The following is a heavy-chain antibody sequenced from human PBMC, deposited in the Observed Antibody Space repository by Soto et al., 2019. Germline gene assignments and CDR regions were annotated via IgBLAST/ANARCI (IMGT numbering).Heavy chain of an antibody. CDR2: IYYSGST. J-gene: IGHJ4*02. CDR1: GGSISSYY. Sequence: SETLSLTCTVSGGSISSYYWSWIRQPPGKGLEWIGYIYYSGSTNYNPSLKSRVTISVDTSKNQFSLKLSSVTAADTAVYYRARTISGSYFDYWGQGTLVTVSS. CDR3: ARTISGSYFDY. D-gene: IGHD1-26*01. V-gene: IGHV4-59*01.